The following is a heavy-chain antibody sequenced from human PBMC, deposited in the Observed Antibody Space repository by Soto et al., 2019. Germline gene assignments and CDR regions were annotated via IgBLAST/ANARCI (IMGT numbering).Heavy chain of an antibody. V-gene: IGHV3-11*06. CDR2: ISSSSSIT. CDR3: ARETYCSSATCYRGSDY. D-gene: IGHD2-2*02. CDR1: GFTFSDYY. J-gene: IGHJ4*02. Sequence: GGSLRLSCAASGFTFSDYYMSWIRQALGKGLEWVSYISSSSSITNYADSVKGRFTVSRDNAKNSLYLQMNGLRAEDTAVYFCARETYCSSATCYRGSDYWGQGTLVTVSS.